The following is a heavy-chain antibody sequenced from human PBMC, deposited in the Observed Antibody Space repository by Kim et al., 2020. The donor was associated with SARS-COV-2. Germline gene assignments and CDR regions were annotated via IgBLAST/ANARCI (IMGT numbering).Heavy chain of an antibody. D-gene: IGHD3-10*01. Sequence: GGSLRLSCAASGFTFSSYGMHWVRQAPGKGLEWVAVISYDGSNKYYADSVKGRFTISRDNSKNTLYLQMNSLRAEDTAVYYCAKDRLRVLLWFGESKSGWGQDYWGQGTLVTVSS. CDR1: GFTFSSYG. CDR2: ISYDGSNK. J-gene: IGHJ4*02. CDR3: AKDRLRVLLWFGESKSGWGQDY. V-gene: IGHV3-30*18.